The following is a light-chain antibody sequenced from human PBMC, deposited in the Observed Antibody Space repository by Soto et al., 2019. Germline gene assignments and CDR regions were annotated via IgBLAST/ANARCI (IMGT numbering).Light chain of an antibody. Sequence: EIVLTQSPGTLSLSPGEGATLSCRASENVYINSLAWYQQKPGQPPRLLIYGAATRASAVPARFSGSGSGADFTLTITGLEPEDFAVYYCQQYGTSPLTFGPGTRVD. CDR2: GAA. J-gene: IGKJ3*01. CDR1: ENVYINS. CDR3: QQYGTSPLT. V-gene: IGKV3-20*01.